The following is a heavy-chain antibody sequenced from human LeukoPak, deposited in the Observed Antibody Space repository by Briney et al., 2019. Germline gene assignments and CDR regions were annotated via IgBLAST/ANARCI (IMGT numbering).Heavy chain of an antibody. CDR1: GYTFTSYD. V-gene: IGHV1-8*01. D-gene: IGHD5-18*01. CDR2: MNPNSGNT. J-gene: IGHJ6*03. CDR3: ARGGYSYGLMTYYYHYYMDV. Sequence: ASVKVSCKASGYTFTSYDINWVRQATGQGLEWMGWMNPNSGNTGYAQKFQGRVTMTRNTSISTAYMELSSLRSEDTAVYYCARGGYSYGLMTYYYHYYMDVWGKGTTVTVS.